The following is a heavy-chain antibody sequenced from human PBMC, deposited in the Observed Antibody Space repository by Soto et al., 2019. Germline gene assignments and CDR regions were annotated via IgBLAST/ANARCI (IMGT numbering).Heavy chain of an antibody. D-gene: IGHD6-19*01. J-gene: IGHJ5*02. Sequence: QVQLVQSVTEVKKPGASVQVSCKASGYSFTSYGINWVRQAPGQGLEWMGWISTYNGDTNYAQKFQGRVTMTTDTSTTTAYMVLRRLTSDDTAVYFCARGDSRGSPRGWFDPWGQGTVVTVSS. CDR3: ARGDSRGSPRGWFDP. V-gene: IGHV1-18*04. CDR2: ISTYNGDT. CDR1: GYSFTSYG.